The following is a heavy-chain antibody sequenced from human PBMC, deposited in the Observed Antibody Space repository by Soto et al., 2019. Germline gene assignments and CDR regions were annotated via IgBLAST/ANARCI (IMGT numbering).Heavy chain of an antibody. D-gene: IGHD3-10*01. CDR2: INPSNGNT. CDR3: ARAVARGVKTIYYYYGMDV. V-gene: IGHV1-3*01. CDR1: GYTFSNFA. J-gene: IGHJ6*02. Sequence: ASVKVSCKASGYTFSNFAMHWVRQAPGQRLEWMGWINPSNGNTKYSQTFQGRVTITRDTSASTAYMELSSLRSEDTAVYYCARAVARGVKTIYYYYGMDVWGQGTTVTVSS.